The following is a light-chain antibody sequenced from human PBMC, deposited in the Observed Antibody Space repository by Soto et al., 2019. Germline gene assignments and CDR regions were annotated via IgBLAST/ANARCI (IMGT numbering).Light chain of an antibody. CDR3: HHYDNLLAPT. Sequence: DIQMTQSPSSLSASVGDRVTITCQASQDISSYLNWFQQKPGKAPNLLIFDASKLQTGVPARFSGSGSGTDCTFTISGLQPEDIATYYCHHYDNLLAPTFGGGTRVDI. CDR2: DAS. V-gene: IGKV1-33*01. CDR1: QDISSY. J-gene: IGKJ4*01.